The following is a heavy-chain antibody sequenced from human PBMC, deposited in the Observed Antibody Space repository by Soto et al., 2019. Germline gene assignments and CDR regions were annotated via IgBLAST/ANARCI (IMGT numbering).Heavy chain of an antibody. J-gene: IGHJ6*02. CDR3: ARDLWVEPELYYYGMDV. CDR2: IFYSGTT. D-gene: IGHD1-1*01. Sequence: QVHLQESGPGLVRPSQTLSLTCTVSGDSISSADYYWSWIRQTPGKGLEWIGHIFYSGTTYYNPSLKSRLTISVDTSQTHFSLRLTSVTAADPAVYYCARDLWVEPELYYYGMDVWGQGTTFSVSS. V-gene: IGHV4-30-4*01. CDR1: GDSISSADYY.